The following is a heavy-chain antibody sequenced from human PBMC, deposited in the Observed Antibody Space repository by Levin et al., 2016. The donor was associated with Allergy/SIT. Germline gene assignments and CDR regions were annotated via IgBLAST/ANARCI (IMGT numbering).Heavy chain of an antibody. Sequence: ASVKVSCKASGYTFTSYGLSWVRQAPGQGLEWMGWINPYNGNANYAQKLQYRFTMTTDTSTSTAYMELRSLRSDDTAMYYCARCGYCSGASCSNWSFDLWGRGTLLTVSS. J-gene: IGHJ2*01. D-gene: IGHD2-2*03. CDR2: INPYNGNA. V-gene: IGHV1-18*01. CDR3: ARCGYCSGASCSNWSFDL. CDR1: GYTFTSYG.